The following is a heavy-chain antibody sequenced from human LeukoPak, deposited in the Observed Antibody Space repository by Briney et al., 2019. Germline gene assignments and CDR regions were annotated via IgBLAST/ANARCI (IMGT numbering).Heavy chain of an antibody. Sequence: SETLSLTCTVSGGSISSDGYYWGWIRQPPGKGLEWIGSVYYSGSTYYNPSLKSRVTISVDTSKNQFSLKLSSVTAADTAVYYCAVNGYDYYFDYWGQGTLVTVSS. CDR3: AVNGYDYYFDY. D-gene: IGHD5-12*01. CDR1: GGSISSDGYY. V-gene: IGHV4-39*01. J-gene: IGHJ4*02. CDR2: VYYSGST.